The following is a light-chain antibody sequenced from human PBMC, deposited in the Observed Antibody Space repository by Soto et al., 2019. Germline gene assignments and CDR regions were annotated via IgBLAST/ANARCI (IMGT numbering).Light chain of an antibody. Sequence: QSALTQPASGSGSPGQSITISCTGTSSDVGGYNYVSWYQQHPVKAPKLMIYDVSNRPSGVSNRFSVSKSGNTASLTISGLQAEDDADYYFSSYTSSSTVVFGVGTKVTVL. CDR2: DVS. J-gene: IGLJ2*01. V-gene: IGLV2-14*01. CDR3: SSYTSSSTVV. CDR1: SSDVGGYNY.